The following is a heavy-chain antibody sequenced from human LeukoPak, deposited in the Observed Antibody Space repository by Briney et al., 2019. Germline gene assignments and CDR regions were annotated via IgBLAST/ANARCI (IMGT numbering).Heavy chain of an antibody. Sequence: PGGSLRLSCAASGFTFSTYEMNWVRQAPGKGLEWVSYISSSGSTIYYADSANGRFTISRDNAKNSLYLQVNSLRAEDTAVYYCARARYYDNSGYYYYFDYWGQGTLVTVSS. CDR2: ISSSGSTI. V-gene: IGHV3-48*03. CDR3: ARARYYDNSGYYYYFDY. D-gene: IGHD3-22*01. J-gene: IGHJ4*02. CDR1: GFTFSTYE.